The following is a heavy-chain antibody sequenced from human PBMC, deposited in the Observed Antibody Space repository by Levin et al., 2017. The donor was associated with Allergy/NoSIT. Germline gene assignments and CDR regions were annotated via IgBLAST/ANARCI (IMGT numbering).Heavy chain of an antibody. CDR3: TTDELWIGELLSPDDY. J-gene: IGHJ4*02. CDR2: IKSKTDGGTT. CDR1: GFTFSNAW. Sequence: LSLTCAASGFTFSNAWMSWVRQAPGKGLEWVGRIKSKTDGGTTDYAAPVKGRFTISRDDSKNTLYLQMNSLKTEDTAVYYCTTDELWIGELLSPDDYWGQGTLVTVSS. V-gene: IGHV3-15*01. D-gene: IGHD3-10*01.